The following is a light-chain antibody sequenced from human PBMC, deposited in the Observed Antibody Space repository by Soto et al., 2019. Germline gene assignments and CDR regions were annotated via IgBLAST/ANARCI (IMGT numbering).Light chain of an antibody. V-gene: IGKV1-5*01. CDR3: QQYNSYST. CDR1: QSISSW. J-gene: IGKJ1*01. Sequence: IHMTQSPSTLSASLGDRVTITFRASQSISSWFAWYQQKPGKAPKLLIYDASSLESGVPSRFSGSGSGTEFTLTITSLQPDDFATYYCQQYNSYSTFGQGTKVDIK. CDR2: DAS.